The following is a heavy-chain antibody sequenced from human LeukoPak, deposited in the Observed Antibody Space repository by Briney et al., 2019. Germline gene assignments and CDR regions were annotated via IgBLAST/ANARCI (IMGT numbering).Heavy chain of an antibody. V-gene: IGHV7-4-1*02. J-gene: IGHJ6*02. CDR3: ARAPPDILILGYYYYGMDV. CDR2: INTNTGNP. Sequence: ASVKVSCKASGYTFTSYAINWVRQAPGQGLEWMGWINTNTGNPTYAQGFTGRFVFSLDTSVSTAYLQISSLKAEDTAVYYCARAPPDILILGYYYYGMDVWGQGTTVTVSS. CDR1: GYTFTSYA. D-gene: IGHD3-9*01.